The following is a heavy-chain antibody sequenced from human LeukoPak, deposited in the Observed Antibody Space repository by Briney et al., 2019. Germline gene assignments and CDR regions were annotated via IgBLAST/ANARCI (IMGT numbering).Heavy chain of an antibody. J-gene: IGHJ4*02. CDR2: INPNSGGT. Sequence: GASVKASCKASGYTFTGYYMHWVRQAPGQGLEWMGWINPNSGGTYYAQKFQGRVSMTRDTSISTAYMELSSLRSDDTAVYYCYHRVSSGYLTWGQGTLVAVSS. CDR1: GYTFTGYY. CDR3: YHRVSSGYLT. D-gene: IGHD3-22*01. V-gene: IGHV1-2*02.